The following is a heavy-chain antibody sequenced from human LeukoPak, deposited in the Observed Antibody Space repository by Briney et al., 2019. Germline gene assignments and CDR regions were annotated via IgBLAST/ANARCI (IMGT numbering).Heavy chain of an antibody. D-gene: IGHD2-15*01. CDR2: INPNSGGT. CDR1: GYTFTGYY. V-gene: IGHV1-2*02. Sequence: ASVKVSCKASGYTFTGYYMHWVRQAPGQGLEWMGWINPNSGGTNYAQKFQGRVTTTRDTSISTAYMELSRLRSDDTAVYYCARERVVVAATPHFDYWGQGTLVTVSS. CDR3: ARERVVVAATPHFDY. J-gene: IGHJ4*02.